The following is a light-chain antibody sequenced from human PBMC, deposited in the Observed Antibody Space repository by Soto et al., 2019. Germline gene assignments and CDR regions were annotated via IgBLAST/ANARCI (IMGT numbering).Light chain of an antibody. V-gene: IGKV3-15*01. CDR1: QRVSSH. J-gene: IGKJ1*01. CDR3: HQYNNWPWT. Sequence: ETAMTQSPVTLSVSPGDTPTPPCMASQRVSSHLAWYQQKPGQAPRLLIYAASTRATGIPVRFSGSGSETEFTLTIRSLQSEDSALYYCHQYNNWPWTFGQGTKVDIK. CDR2: AAS.